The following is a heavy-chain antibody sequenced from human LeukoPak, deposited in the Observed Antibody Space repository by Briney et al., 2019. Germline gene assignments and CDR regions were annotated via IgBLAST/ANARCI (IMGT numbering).Heavy chain of an antibody. CDR1: GGTFSSYA. V-gene: IGHV1-69*06. CDR2: IIPIFGTA. Sequence: GASVKVSCKASGGTFSSYALSWVRQAPGQGLEWMGRIIPIFGTANYAQKFQGRVTITADKSTSTAYMELSSLRSEDTAVYYCARGMIVVASDAFDIWGQGTMVTVSS. D-gene: IGHD3-22*01. J-gene: IGHJ3*02. CDR3: ARGMIVVASDAFDI.